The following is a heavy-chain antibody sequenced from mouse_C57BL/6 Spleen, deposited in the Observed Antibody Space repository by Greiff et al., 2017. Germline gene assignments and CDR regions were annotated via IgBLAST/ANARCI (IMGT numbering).Heavy chain of an antibody. Sequence: QVQLQQSGAELARPGASVKLSCKASGYTFTSYGISWVKQRTGQGLEWIGEIYPRSGNTYYNEKFKGKATLTADKSSSTAYMELRSLTSEDSAVYFCARGANWDVQGGFDYWGQGTTLTVSA. CDR2: IYPRSGNT. V-gene: IGHV1-81*01. J-gene: IGHJ2*01. CDR1: GYTFTSYG. CDR3: ARGANWDVQGGFDY. D-gene: IGHD4-1*01.